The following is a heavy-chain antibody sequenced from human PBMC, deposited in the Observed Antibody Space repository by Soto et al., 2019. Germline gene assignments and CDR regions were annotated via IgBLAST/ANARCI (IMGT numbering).Heavy chain of an antibody. V-gene: IGHV3-66*01. CDR2: IYSGGST. J-gene: IGHJ6*03. Sequence: GGSLRLSCAASGFTVSSNYMSLVRQAPGKGLGWVSVIYSGGSTYYADSVKGRFTISRDNSKNTLYLQMNSLRAEDTAVYYCANHCSSTSCYEAPYYYYYYMDVWGKGTTVTVSS. D-gene: IGHD2-2*01. CDR1: GFTVSSNY. CDR3: ANHCSSTSCYEAPYYYYYYMDV.